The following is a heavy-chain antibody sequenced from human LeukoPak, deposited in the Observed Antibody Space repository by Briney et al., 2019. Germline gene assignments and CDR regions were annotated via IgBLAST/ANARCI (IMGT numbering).Heavy chain of an antibody. CDR2: IKSKTDGGTT. V-gene: IGHV3-15*01. Sequence: GGSLRLSCAASGFTFSNAWMSWVRQAPGKGLEWVGRIKSKTDGGTTDYAAPVKGRFTISRDDSKNTLYLQMNSLKTEDTAVYYCTTYYYGSGSYYDYYYYMDVWGKGTTVTISS. CDR3: TTYYYGSGSYYDYYYYMDV. D-gene: IGHD3-10*01. J-gene: IGHJ6*03. CDR1: GFTFSNAW.